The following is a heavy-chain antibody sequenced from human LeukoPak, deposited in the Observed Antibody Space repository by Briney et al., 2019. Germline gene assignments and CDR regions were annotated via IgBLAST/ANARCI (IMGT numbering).Heavy chain of an antibody. CDR3: ARTGGTNYYYYYMDV. D-gene: IGHD4-23*01. Sequence: SETLSLTCTVSGGSISSYYWSWIRQPAGKGLEWIGRIYTSGTINYNPSLKSRVTMSVDTSKNQFSLKLSSVTAADTAVYYCARTGGTNYYYYYMDVWGKGTTVTVSS. J-gene: IGHJ6*03. CDR2: IYTSGTI. V-gene: IGHV4-4*07. CDR1: GGSISSYY.